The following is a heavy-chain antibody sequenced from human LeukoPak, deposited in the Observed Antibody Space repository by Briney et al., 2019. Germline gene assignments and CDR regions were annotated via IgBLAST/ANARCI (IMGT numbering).Heavy chain of an antibody. CDR1: GYTFTSYY. CDR3: ARSHQDSSGWYYRYYYYGTDV. Sequence: GASVKVSCKASGYTFTSYYMHWVRQAPGQGLEWMGIINPSGGSTSYAQKFQGRVTMTRDTSTSTVYMELSSLRSEDTAVYYCARSHQDSSGWYYRYYYYGTDVWGQGTTVTVSS. D-gene: IGHD6-19*01. J-gene: IGHJ6*02. CDR2: INPSGGST. V-gene: IGHV1-46*01.